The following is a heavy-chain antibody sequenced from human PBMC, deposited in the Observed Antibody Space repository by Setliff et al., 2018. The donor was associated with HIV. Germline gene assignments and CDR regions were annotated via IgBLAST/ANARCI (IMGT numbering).Heavy chain of an antibody. CDR1: GGSASNSRYY. V-gene: IGHV4-39*07. CDR3: ARGRKKTLAVSGTRYFDF. Sequence: PSETLSLTCTVSGGSASNSRYYWAWIRLSPGKGLEWIGEVTHSGSTTYDPSLKSRITISVDTSKNQFSLKLTSVTAADMGVYYCARGRKKTLAVSGTRYFDFWGQGTLVTVSS. J-gene: IGHJ4*02. D-gene: IGHD6-19*01. CDR2: VTHSGST.